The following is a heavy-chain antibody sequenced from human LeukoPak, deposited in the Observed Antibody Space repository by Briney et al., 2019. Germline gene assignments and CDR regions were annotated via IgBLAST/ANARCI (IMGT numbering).Heavy chain of an antibody. J-gene: IGHJ4*02. CDR1: GFTFNIYA. V-gene: IGHV3-23*01. CDR3: AKDPLDH. Sequence: GGSLRLSCVASGFTFNIYAMIWVRQAPGKGLEWVSGISGSGSNTYNADYVKGRFTISRDNSKNTVYLQMNSLRAEDTAIYYCAKDPLDHWGQGTLVTVSS. CDR2: ISGSGSNT.